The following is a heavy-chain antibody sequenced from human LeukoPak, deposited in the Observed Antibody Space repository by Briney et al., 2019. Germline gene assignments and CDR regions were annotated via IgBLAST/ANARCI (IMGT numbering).Heavy chain of an antibody. J-gene: IGHJ4*02. D-gene: IGHD3-9*01. V-gene: IGHV1-2*02. CDR2: INPNSGGT. CDR1: GYTFTGYY. CDR3: ARVHLRYFDWLPLDY. Sequence: ASVKVSCEASGYTFTGYYMHWVRQAPGQGLEWMGWINPNSGGTNYAQKFQGRVTMTRDTPISTAYMELSRLRSDDTAVYYCARVHLRYFDWLPLDYWGQGTLVTVSS.